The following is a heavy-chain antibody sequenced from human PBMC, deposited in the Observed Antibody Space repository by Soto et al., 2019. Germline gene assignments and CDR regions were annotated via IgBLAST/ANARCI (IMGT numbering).Heavy chain of an antibody. V-gene: IGHV1-69*12. D-gene: IGHD1-1*01. Sequence: QVQLVQSGAEVLKPGSSVKLSCKTSGDTFDTFAISWVRQAPGQGLEWMGGIIPIFRTPDYTQKFQGRVTITADVSTSTAYMELSSLRSEDTAVYYCARDKGRGQLGSNYYYASDVWGQGTTVTVSS. J-gene: IGHJ6*02. CDR3: ARDKGRGQLGSNYYYASDV. CDR1: GDTFDTFA. CDR2: IIPIFRTP.